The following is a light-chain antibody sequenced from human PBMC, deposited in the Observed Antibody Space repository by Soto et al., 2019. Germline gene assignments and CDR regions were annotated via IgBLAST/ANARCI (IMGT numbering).Light chain of an antibody. CDR2: DAS. V-gene: IGKV1-5*01. CDR3: QQYNSYSGT. Sequence: DIHMTQSPSSLSVSVGDRVTITCRTSQNINAWLAWYQQRPGQAPKLLIYDASSLESGVPSRFSGSGSGTEFTLTISSLQPDDFATYYCQQYNSYSGTFGQGTKVDIK. J-gene: IGKJ1*01. CDR1: QNINAW.